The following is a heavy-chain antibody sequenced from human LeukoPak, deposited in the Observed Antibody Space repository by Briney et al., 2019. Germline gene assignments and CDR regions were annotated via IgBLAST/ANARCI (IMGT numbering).Heavy chain of an antibody. Sequence: GASVKVSCKASGYTFSDYYMHWVRQAPGQGLEWMGWINPNSGGTNYAQKFQGRVTMTRDTFISTAYMELSRLRSDDTAVYYCARDLGGSYADAFDIWGQGTMVTVSS. CDR1: GYTFSDYY. CDR2: INPNSGGT. CDR3: ARDLGGSYADAFDI. J-gene: IGHJ3*02. D-gene: IGHD1-26*01. V-gene: IGHV1-2*02.